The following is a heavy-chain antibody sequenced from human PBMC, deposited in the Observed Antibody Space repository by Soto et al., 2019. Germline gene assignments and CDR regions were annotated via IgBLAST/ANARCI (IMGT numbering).Heavy chain of an antibody. J-gene: IGHJ4*02. CDR1: GCSITSYK. CDR3: AGEWSAFDY. CDR2: MYSSGSS. V-gene: IGHV4-59*01. Sequence: TLSLTCTVSGCSITSYKWSWIRQSPGKGLEWIAYMYSSGSSDYNPSLKGRVTISMDTSKNQYSLKLNSATAADTAVYYCAGEWSAFDYWGRGILVTVSS. D-gene: IGHD2-15*01.